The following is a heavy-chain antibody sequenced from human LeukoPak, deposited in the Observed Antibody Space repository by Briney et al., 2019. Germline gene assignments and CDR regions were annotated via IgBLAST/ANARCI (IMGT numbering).Heavy chain of an antibody. CDR3: ARGGGSSSWSAYFDY. Sequence: ASVTLSCTVSGYTFSVYYIHWVRQAPGQGLEWMGWINPNRGGTNYAQKFQGRVTMTRAMSISTAYMELSSLRSDDTAVYYCARGGGSSSWSAYFDYWGQGALVTVSS. CDR1: GYTFSVYY. J-gene: IGHJ4*02. D-gene: IGHD6-13*01. V-gene: IGHV1-2*02. CDR2: INPNRGGT.